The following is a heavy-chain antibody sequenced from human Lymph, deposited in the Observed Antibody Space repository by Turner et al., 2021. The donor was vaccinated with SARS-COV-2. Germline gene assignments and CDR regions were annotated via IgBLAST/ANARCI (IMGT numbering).Heavy chain of an antibody. J-gene: IGHJ3*02. V-gene: IGHV1-69*10. CDR3: ARRHSGNYDAFDI. CDR1: GGTFSTYV. CDR2: ISPVLGIA. Sequence: QVQLVQSGAEGKKPGSSVKVSCKASGGTFSTYVISWVRKAPGQGLEWMGGISPVLGIANYGQKFQGRVKITADKSTSTAYMELVSLRSEDTAVYHCARRHSGNYDAFDIWGQGTMVTVSS. D-gene: IGHD1-26*01.